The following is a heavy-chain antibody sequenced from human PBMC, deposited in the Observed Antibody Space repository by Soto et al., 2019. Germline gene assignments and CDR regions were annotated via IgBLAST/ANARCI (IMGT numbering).Heavy chain of an antibody. V-gene: IGHV1-69*13. CDR1: GGTFSSYA. J-gene: IGHJ3*02. Sequence: SSVQLSCKASGGTFSSYAISWVRQAPGQGLEWMGGIIPIFGTANYAQKFQGRVTITADESTSTAYMELSSLRSEDTAVYYCARDRGSTMFGVANDAFEIWGQGTMGT. CDR3: ARDRGSTMFGVANDAFEI. CDR2: IIPIFGTA. D-gene: IGHD3-3*01.